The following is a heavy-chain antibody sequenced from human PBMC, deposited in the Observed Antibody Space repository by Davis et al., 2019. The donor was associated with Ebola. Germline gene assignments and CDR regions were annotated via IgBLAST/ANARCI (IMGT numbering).Heavy chain of an antibody. Sequence: MPSETLSLTCAAYGVSFSGYYWSWIRQPPGKGLEWIGEINHSGSTNYNPSLKSRVTISVDTSKNQFSLKLSSVTAADTAVYYCARGRPSPGDYVSWFDPWGQGTLVTVSS. J-gene: IGHJ5*02. CDR1: GVSFSGYY. CDR3: ARGRPSPGDYVSWFDP. CDR2: INHSGST. V-gene: IGHV4-34*01. D-gene: IGHD4-17*01.